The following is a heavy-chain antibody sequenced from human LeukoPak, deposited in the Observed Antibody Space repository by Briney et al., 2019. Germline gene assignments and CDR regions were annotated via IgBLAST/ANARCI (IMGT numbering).Heavy chain of an antibody. V-gene: IGHV3-23*01. CDR3: ARASTKLPYFDY. CDR1: GFTFSSYA. J-gene: IGHJ4*02. Sequence: PGGSLRLSCAASGFTFSSYAMNWVRQAPGKGLEWVSAISGSGGSTYYADSVKGRFTISRDNAKNSLYLQMNSLRAEDTAVYYCARASTKLPYFDYWGQGTLVTVSS. D-gene: IGHD2-8*01. CDR2: ISGSGGST.